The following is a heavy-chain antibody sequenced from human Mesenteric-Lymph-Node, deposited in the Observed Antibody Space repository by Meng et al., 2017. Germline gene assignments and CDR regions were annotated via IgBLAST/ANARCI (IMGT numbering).Heavy chain of an antibody. CDR1: GFTFGHYW. D-gene: IGHD6-13*01. J-gene: IGHJ4*01. V-gene: IGHV3-74*01. CDR3: VRSWGLDY. Sequence: GESLKISCAASGFTFGHYWMTWVRQAPGKGLGWVSRNNSDGSSTSYADSVKGRFTISRDNARKTLFLQMNSLRAEDTAIYYCVRSWGLDYWGQGTLVTGAS. CDR2: NNSDGSST.